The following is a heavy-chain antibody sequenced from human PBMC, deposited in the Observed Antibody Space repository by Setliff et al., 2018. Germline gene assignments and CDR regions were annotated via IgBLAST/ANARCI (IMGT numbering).Heavy chain of an antibody. CDR3: ARDMGQPYYFES. V-gene: IGHV4-34*01. J-gene: IGHJ4*02. CDR2: ISHSGST. CDR1: GGSFNVYF. D-gene: IGHD1-1*01. Sequence: SETLSLTCAVYGGSFNVYFWSWIRQPPGKGLEWIGEISHSGSTNYNPSLKSRVTMSVDKSKNQFSLKLKSVTAADTAVYYCARDMGQPYYFESWGLGTLVTVSS.